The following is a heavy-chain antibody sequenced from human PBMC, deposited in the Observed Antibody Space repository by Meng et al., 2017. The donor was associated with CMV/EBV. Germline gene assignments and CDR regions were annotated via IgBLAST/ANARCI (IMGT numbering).Heavy chain of an antibody. CDR1: GFTFSSYG. Sequence: GSLRLSCAASGFTFSSYGMHWVRQAPGKGLEWVAVISYDGSNKYYADSVKGRFTISRDNSKNTLYLQMNSLRAEDTAVYYCARVGALPTFYGMDVWGQGTTVTVSS. J-gene: IGHJ6*02. D-gene: IGHD1-1*01. CDR3: ARVGALPTFYGMDV. CDR2: ISYDGSNK. V-gene: IGHV3-30*19.